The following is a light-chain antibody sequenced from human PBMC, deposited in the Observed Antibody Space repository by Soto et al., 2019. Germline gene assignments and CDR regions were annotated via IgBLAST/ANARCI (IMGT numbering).Light chain of an antibody. CDR3: CSYASGGTYV. CDR2: EGS. J-gene: IGLJ1*01. CDR1: SSDVGSYNL. Sequence: QSALTQPASVSGSPGQSITISCTGTSSDVGSYNLVSWYQQHPGKAPKLMIYEGSKRPSGVSNRFSGSKSGNTASLTISGLQAEDEADYYCCSYASGGTYVFGTGTKLTVL. V-gene: IGLV2-23*01.